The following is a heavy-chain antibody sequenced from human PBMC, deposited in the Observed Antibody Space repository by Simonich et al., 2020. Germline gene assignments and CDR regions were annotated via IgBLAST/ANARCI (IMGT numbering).Heavy chain of an antibody. Sequence: QVQLVQSGAEVKKPGASVKVSCKASGYTFTSYDINWVRQATGQGGEWMGWKNPNSGNTGYAQKFQGRVNITRNTSISTAYMELSSLRSEDTAVYYCARTYSGSYYYFDYWGQGTLVTVSS. D-gene: IGHD1-26*01. V-gene: IGHV1-8*03. CDR1: GYTFTSYD. J-gene: IGHJ4*02. CDR3: ARTYSGSYYYFDY. CDR2: KNPNSGNT.